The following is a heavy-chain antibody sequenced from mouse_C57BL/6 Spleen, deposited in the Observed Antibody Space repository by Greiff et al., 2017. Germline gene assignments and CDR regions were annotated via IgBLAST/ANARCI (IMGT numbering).Heavy chain of an antibody. CDR1: GYTFTDYE. CDR2: IDPETGGT. Sequence: VQLQQSGAELVRPGASVTLSCKASGYTFTDYEMHWVKQTPVHGLEWIGAIDPETGGTAYNQKFKGKAILTAYKSSSTAYMELRSLTSEDSAVYYSTDSSGYDRDYWGQGTTLTVSS. J-gene: IGHJ2*01. D-gene: IGHD3-2*02. V-gene: IGHV1-15*01. CDR3: TDSSGYDRDY.